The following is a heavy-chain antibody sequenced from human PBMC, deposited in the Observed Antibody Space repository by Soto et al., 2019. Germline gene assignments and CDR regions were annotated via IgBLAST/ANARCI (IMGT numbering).Heavy chain of an antibody. Sequence: SGGSLRLSCAASGFTFSDYYMSWIRQAPGKGLEWVSYISSSSSYTKYADSVKGRFTISRDNAKNSLYLQMNSLRAEDTAVYYCERHGEIDTITPIDNWGQGTLVTVSS. CDR3: ERHGEIDTITPIDN. J-gene: IGHJ4*02. CDR2: ISSSSSYT. CDR1: GFTFSDYY. V-gene: IGHV3-11*06. D-gene: IGHD5-12*01.